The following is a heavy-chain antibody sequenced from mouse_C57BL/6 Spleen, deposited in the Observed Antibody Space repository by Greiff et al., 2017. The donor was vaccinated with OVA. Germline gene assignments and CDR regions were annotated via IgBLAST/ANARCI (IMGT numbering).Heavy chain of an antibody. CDR3: ARHGPPQNAMDY. Sequence: QVQLKESGAELVKPGASVKISCKASGYAFSSYWMNWVKQRPGKGLEWIGQIYPGDGDTNYNGKFKGKATLTADKSSSTAYMQLSSLTSEDSAVYFCARHGPPQNAMDYWGQGTSVTVSS. J-gene: IGHJ4*01. CDR1: GYAFSSYW. V-gene: IGHV1-80*01. CDR2: IYPGDGDT.